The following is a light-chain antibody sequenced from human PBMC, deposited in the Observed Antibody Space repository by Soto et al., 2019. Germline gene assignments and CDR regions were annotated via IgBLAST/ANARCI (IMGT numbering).Light chain of an antibody. V-gene: IGKV1-39*01. CDR3: PQSYSTPRA. J-gene: IGKJ1*01. Sequence: DIQMTQSPSSLSASVGDRVTITCRASQSISSHLNWYQQKPGKAPKLLIYAASSLQSGFPSRLSGSGSGTDFTLTISSLQPEDFATYYSPQSYSTPRAFGQGTKVDIK. CDR2: AAS. CDR1: QSISSH.